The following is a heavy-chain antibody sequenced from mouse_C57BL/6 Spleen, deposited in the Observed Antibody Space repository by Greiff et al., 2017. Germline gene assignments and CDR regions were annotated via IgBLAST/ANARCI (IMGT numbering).Heavy chain of an antibody. CDR2: ISHKANGYTT. CDR1: GFTFTDYY. CDR3: ARYSNGYFDV. D-gene: IGHD2-1*01. J-gene: IGHJ1*03. Sequence: EVQLLESGGGLVQPGASLSLSCAASGFTFTDYYMSWVRQPPGQALEWLGFISHKANGYTTEYSVSVKGRFTISRDKSQSILYLQMNALRAEDSATYYCARYSNGYFDVWGTGTTVTVSS. V-gene: IGHV7-3*01.